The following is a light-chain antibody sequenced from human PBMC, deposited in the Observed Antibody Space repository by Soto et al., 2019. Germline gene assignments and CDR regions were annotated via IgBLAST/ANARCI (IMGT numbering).Light chain of an antibody. J-gene: IGLJ3*02. CDR1: SGHSSYA. CDR2: LNNDGSH. V-gene: IGLV4-69*01. CDR3: QTWDSGIQV. Sequence: QLVLTQSPSASASLGASVKLTCTLSSGHSSYAIAWHQQQPEKGPRYLMKLNNDGSHSKGDGIPDRFSGSSSGAERYLTISSLQSEDEADYYCQTWDSGIQVFGGGTRSPS.